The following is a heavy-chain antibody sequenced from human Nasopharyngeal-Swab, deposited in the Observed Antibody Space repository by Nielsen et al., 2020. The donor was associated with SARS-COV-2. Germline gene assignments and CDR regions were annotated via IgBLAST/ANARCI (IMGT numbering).Heavy chain of an antibody. CDR3: ASGGSGTGAQDY. D-gene: IGHD2-2*01. CDR2: IIPIFGTA. Sequence: SVKVSCKASGGTFSSYAISWVRQAPGQGLEWMGGIIPIFGTANYAQKFQGRVTITADESTSTAYMELSSLRSEDTAVYYCASGGSGTGAQDYWGQGTLVTVSS. CDR1: GGTFSSYA. V-gene: IGHV1-69*13. J-gene: IGHJ4*02.